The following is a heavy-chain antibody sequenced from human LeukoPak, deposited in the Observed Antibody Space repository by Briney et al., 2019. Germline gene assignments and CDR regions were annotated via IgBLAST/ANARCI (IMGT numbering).Heavy chain of an antibody. CDR3: ARGDGYNFFDY. V-gene: IGHV3-53*01. CDR1: GFIFSGHT. D-gene: IGHD5-24*01. J-gene: IGHJ4*02. CDR2: FYVGGAT. Sequence: PGGSLRLSCAASGFIFSGHTMNRVRQAPGQGLEWVSVFYVGGATYYADSVKGRFTISRDNSENTLYLQMKSLRAEDTAVYYCARGDGYNFFDYWGQGTLVTVSS.